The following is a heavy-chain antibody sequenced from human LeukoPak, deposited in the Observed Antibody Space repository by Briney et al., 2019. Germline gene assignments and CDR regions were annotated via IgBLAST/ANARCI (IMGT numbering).Heavy chain of an antibody. Sequence: GGSLRLSFAASGFTFDDYAMHWVRQAPGKGLEWVSGISWNSGSIGYADSVKGRFTISRDNAKNSLYLQMNSLRAEDTALYYCAKSGGSSWYLYYGMDVWGQGTTVTVSS. CDR2: ISWNSGSI. CDR1: GFTFDDYA. J-gene: IGHJ6*02. V-gene: IGHV3-9*01. CDR3: AKSGGSSWYLYYGMDV. D-gene: IGHD6-13*01.